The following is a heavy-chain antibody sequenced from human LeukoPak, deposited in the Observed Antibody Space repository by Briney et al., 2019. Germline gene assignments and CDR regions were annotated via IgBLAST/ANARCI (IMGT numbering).Heavy chain of an antibody. CDR1: GFTFSSYS. Sequence: GGSLRLSCAASGFTFSSYSMTLVRQAPGKGLGWVSSISSSSSYIYYADSVKGRFTISRDNAKNSLHLQMNSLRAEDTAVYYCARVRGYYFDYWGQGTLVTVSS. V-gene: IGHV3-21*01. J-gene: IGHJ4*02. CDR2: ISSSSSYI. CDR3: ARVRGYYFDY. D-gene: IGHD3-3*01.